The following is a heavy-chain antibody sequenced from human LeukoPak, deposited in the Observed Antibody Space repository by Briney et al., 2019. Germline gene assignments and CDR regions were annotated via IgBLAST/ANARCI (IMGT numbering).Heavy chain of an antibody. CDR1: GFTLSNFA. CDR2: ISGSGGST. D-gene: IGHD5-24*01. CDR3: AKLSSSVEMSTITYFDY. Sequence: PGGSLRLFCAASGFTLSNFAMSWVRQAPGKGLEWVAIISGSGGSTYYADSVKGRFTISRDNSKNALYLQMSSLRAEDTTVYYCAKLSSSVEMSTITYFDYWGQGTLVTVSS. J-gene: IGHJ4*02. V-gene: IGHV3-23*01.